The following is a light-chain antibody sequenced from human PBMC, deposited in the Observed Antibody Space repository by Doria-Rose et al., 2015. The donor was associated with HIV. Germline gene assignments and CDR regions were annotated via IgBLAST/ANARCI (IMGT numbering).Light chain of an antibody. Sequence: SSELMQLPSVSVAPGQTARITCGGNNIGSKSVHWYQQKAGQAPVLVVYDDSDRPSGIPERFSASNSANTATLTISRVEAGDEADYYCQVWDNGSDHPWVFGGGTRLTVL. CDR2: DDS. CDR1: NIGSKS. V-gene: IGLV3-21*02. CDR3: QVWDNGSDHPWV. J-gene: IGLJ3*02.